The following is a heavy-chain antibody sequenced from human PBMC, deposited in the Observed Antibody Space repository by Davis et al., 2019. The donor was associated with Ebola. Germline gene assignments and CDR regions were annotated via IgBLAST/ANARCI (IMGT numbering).Heavy chain of an antibody. V-gene: IGHV1-2*02. CDR2: INPNSGGT. J-gene: IGHJ4*02. D-gene: IGHD3-3*01. Sequence: ASVKVSCKASGYTFTGYYMHWVRQAPGQGLEWMGWINPNSGGTNYAQKFQGRVTITADKSTSTAYMELSSLRSEDTAVYYCARDLGDFWSGYHFDYWGQGTLVTVSS. CDR3: ARDLGDFWSGYHFDY. CDR1: GYTFTGYY.